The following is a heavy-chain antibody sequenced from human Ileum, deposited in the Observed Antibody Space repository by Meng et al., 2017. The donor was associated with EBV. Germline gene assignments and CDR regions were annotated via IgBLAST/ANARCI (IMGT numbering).Heavy chain of an antibody. CDR2: LFVGGST. CDR1: GCSIIMTCPD. CDR3: ASQAPYSGDYTRGFDP. J-gene: IGHJ5*02. V-gene: IGHV4-39*01. Sequence: PPPEEPGPGLVKPSEPLSSPCCVFGCSIIMTCPDRAWIRQPPGKWLEWIGSLFVGGSTHYNPSLKSRVTISVDTSKSQFSLKLSSVLAADTAVYYCASQAPYSGDYTRGFDPWGQGTLVTVSS. D-gene: IGHD4-11*01.